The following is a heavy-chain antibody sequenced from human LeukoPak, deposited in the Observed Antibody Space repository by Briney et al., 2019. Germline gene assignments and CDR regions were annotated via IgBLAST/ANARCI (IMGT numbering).Heavy chain of an antibody. Sequence: PGGSLRLSCAASRFAFNTYSMNWVRQAPGKGLEWVSYIRSDSTIINYAESVKGRFTISRDNAKNSLYLQMNSLRAEDTAVYFCARVQAGKWDFDFWGQGTLVTVSS. CDR1: RFAFNTYS. CDR2: IRSDSTII. V-gene: IGHV3-48*01. J-gene: IGHJ4*02. D-gene: IGHD2-8*01. CDR3: ARVQAGKWDFDF.